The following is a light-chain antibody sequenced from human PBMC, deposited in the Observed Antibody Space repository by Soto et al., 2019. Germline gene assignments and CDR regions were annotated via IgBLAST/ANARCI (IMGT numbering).Light chain of an antibody. CDR2: EVS. CDR1: SSDVGGYNY. V-gene: IGLV2-14*01. CDR3: SSYASSSTL. Sequence: QPVLTQPASVSGSPGQSITISCTGTSSDVGGYNYVSWYQQHPGKAPKLIIYEVSNRPSGVSNRFSGSKSGNTASLTISGLQAEDEADYYCSSYASSSTLFGGGTKLTVL. J-gene: IGLJ2*01.